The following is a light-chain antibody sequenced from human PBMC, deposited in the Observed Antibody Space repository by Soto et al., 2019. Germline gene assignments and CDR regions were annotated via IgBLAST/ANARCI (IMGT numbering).Light chain of an antibody. J-gene: IGKJ1*01. CDR3: QQYNSYSPT. Sequence: DIQMTQSPSTLSASVGDRVTITCRASQSISSWLAWYQQKPGKAPNLLIYKASSLQSGVPSRFSGSGSGTDFILTISSLQPEDFATYYCQQYNSYSPTCGQGTKVEI. CDR2: KAS. CDR1: QSISSW. V-gene: IGKV1-5*03.